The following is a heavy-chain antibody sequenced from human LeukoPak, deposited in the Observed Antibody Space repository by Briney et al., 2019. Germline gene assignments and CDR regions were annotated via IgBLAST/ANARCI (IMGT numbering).Heavy chain of an antibody. D-gene: IGHD3-10*01. CDR3: ARAPYYGSGSYYSWFDP. Sequence: GGSLRLSCAASGFTFSSYSMNWVRQAPGKGLEWVSSISSSSSYIYYADSVKGRFTISRDNAKNSLYLQMNSLRAEDTAVYYCARAPYYGSGSYYSWFDPWGQGTLVTVSS. J-gene: IGHJ5*02. CDR1: GFTFSSYS. V-gene: IGHV3-21*01. CDR2: ISSSSSYI.